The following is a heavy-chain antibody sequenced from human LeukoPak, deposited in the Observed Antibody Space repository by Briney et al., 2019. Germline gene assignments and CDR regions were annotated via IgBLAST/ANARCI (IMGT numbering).Heavy chain of an antibody. V-gene: IGHV1-46*01. CDR1: GYTFTNYY. J-gene: IGHJ4*02. Sequence: ASVKVSCKASGYTFTNYYIHWVRQAPGQGLEWMGVINPNGGATNYAQKFQDRVTMTRDTSTTTVYMELSSLRSEDTAVYYCARSDSSGYYYPRMPWYFDYWGQGTLVTVSS. D-gene: IGHD3-22*01. CDR2: INPNGGAT. CDR3: ARSDSSGYYYPRMPWYFDY.